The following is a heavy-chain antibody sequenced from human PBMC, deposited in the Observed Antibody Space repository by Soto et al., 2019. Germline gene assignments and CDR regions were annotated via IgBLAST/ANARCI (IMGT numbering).Heavy chain of an antibody. D-gene: IGHD5-18*01. J-gene: IGHJ6*02. V-gene: IGHV3-23*01. CDR3: AKDTLDAATPSTNYYYYGMDV. CDR2: ISGSGGST. CDR1: GFTFSSYA. Sequence: EVQLLESGGGLVQPGGSLRLSCAASGFTFSSYAMSWVRQAPGKGLEWVSAISGSGGSTYYADSVKGRFTISRDNSKKTLYMQMNSLRAEDTAVYYCAKDTLDAATPSTNYYYYGMDVWGQGTTVTVSS.